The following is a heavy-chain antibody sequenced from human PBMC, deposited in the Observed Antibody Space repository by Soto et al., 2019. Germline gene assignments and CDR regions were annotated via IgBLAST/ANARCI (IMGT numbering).Heavy chain of an antibody. CDR1: GFTFSSYA. CDR2: ISGSGGST. CDR3: AKPHLPVVVPAATKY. Sequence: PGGSLRLSCAASGFTFSSYAMSWVRQAPGKGLEWVSAISGSGGSTYYADSVKGRFTISRDNSKNTLYLQMNSLRAEDTAVYYCAKPHLPVVVPAATKYWGQGTLVTVSS. V-gene: IGHV3-23*01. D-gene: IGHD2-2*01. J-gene: IGHJ4*02.